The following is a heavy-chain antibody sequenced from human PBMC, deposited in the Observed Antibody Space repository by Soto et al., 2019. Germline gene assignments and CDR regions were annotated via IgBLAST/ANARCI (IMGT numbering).Heavy chain of an antibody. V-gene: IGHV2-5*02. CDR1: GFSLTSGVG. CDR2: IYWDDDK. J-gene: IGHJ4*02. CDR3: AHIDPEIVTVGGNGGFDY. D-gene: IGHD3-16*01. Sequence: QITLKESGPTLVRPPQTLTLTCTFSGFSLTSGVGVGWIRQPPGKALEWLALIYWDDDKRYSPSLKNRLTIPKDTAKTQGVRTMPNVGPVDTATYFCAHIDPEIVTVGGNGGFDYWGQGTLVTVSS.